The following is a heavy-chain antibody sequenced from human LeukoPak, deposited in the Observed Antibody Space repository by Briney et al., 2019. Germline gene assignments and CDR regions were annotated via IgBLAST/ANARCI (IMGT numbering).Heavy chain of an antibody. CDR3: ARGRTWNYVWRPIDY. J-gene: IGHJ4*02. V-gene: IGHV4-39*07. D-gene: IGHD1-7*01. CDR2: IYYSGST. Sequence: SETLSLTCTVSGGSISSSSYYWGWIRQPPGKGLEWIGSIYYSGSTYYNPSLKSRVTISVDTSKNQYSLKLSSVTAADTAVYYCARGRTWNYVWRPIDYWGQGTLVTVSS. CDR1: GGSISSSSYY.